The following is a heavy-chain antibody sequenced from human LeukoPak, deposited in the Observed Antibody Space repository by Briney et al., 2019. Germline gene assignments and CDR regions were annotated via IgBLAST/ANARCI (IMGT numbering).Heavy chain of an antibody. CDR3: AREGHSSGWSDYYGTDV. Sequence: GGSLRLSCAASGFTFSSYSMNWVRQAPGKGLEWVSYISSSSSTIYYADSVKGRFTISRDNAKNSLYLQMNSLRDEDTAVYYCAREGHSSGWSDYYGTDVWGQGTTVTVSS. CDR2: ISSSSSTI. V-gene: IGHV3-48*02. CDR1: GFTFSSYS. J-gene: IGHJ6*02. D-gene: IGHD6-19*01.